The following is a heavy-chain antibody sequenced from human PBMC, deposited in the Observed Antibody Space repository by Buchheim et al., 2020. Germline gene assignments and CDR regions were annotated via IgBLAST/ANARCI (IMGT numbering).Heavy chain of an antibody. CDR2: IYYSGST. Sequence: QLQLQESGPGLVKPSETLSLTCTVSGGSISSSSYYWGWIRQPPGKGLEWIGSIYYSGSTYYNPSLKSRVTISVDTSKNQFSLKLSSVTAADTAVYYCARLSMVRGVGLWNWFDPWGQGTL. V-gene: IGHV4-39*01. D-gene: IGHD3-10*01. CDR1: GGSISSSSYY. J-gene: IGHJ5*02. CDR3: ARLSMVRGVGLWNWFDP.